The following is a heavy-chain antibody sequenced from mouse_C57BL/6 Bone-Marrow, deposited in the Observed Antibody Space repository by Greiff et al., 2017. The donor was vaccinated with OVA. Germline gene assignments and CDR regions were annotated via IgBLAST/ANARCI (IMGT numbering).Heavy chain of an antibody. D-gene: IGHD3-2*02. V-gene: IGHV1-54*01. Sequence: QVQLKESGAELVRPGTSVKVSCKASGYAFTNYLIEWVKQRPGQGLEWIGVINPGSGGTNYNEKFMGKATLTADKSSSTAYMQLSSLTSEDSAVYFCARFRSSGYVAWFAYWGQGTLVTVSA. CDR2: INPGSGGT. J-gene: IGHJ3*01. CDR1: GYAFTNYL. CDR3: ARFRSSGYVAWFAY.